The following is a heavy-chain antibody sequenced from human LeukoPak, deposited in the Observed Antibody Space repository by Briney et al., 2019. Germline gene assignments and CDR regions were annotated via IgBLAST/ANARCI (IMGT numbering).Heavy chain of an antibody. D-gene: IGHD3-22*01. Sequence: GGSLRLSCAASGFTFDDYAMHWVRQPPGKGLEWVSGISWNSGSIGYADSVKGRFTISRDNAKNSLYLQMNSLRAEDTALYYCAKANYDYDSSGYYSKFDYWGQGTLVTVSS. V-gene: IGHV3-9*01. CDR1: GFTFDDYA. J-gene: IGHJ4*02. CDR2: ISWNSGSI. CDR3: AKANYDYDSSGYYSKFDY.